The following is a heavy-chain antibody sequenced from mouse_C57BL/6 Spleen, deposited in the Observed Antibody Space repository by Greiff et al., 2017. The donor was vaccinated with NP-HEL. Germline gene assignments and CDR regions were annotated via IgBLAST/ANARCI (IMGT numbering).Heavy chain of an antibody. D-gene: IGHD2-4*01. J-gene: IGHJ1*03. CDR1: GFTFSSYA. CDR2: ISSGGDYI. V-gene: IGHV5-9-1*02. Sequence: EVQRVESGEGLVKPGGSLKLSCAASGFTFSSYAMSWVRQTPEKRLEWVAYISSGGDYIYYADTVKGRFTISRDNARNTLYLQMSSLKSEDTAMYYCTRDPGDYDGWYFDVWGTGTTVTVSS. CDR3: TRDPGDYDGWYFDV.